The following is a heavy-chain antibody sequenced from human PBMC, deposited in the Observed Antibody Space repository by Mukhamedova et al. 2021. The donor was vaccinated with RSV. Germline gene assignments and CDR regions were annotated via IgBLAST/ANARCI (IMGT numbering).Heavy chain of an antibody. CDR3: ARTPYIAAAASYYFDN. J-gene: IGHJ4*02. Sequence: GLEWIGHIYASGSTNYNPSLKSRVTMSVDTSNNRFSLKLSSVTAADTAVYYCARTPYIAAAASYYFDNWGQGTLVTVSS. V-gene: IGHV4-4*07. D-gene: IGHD6-13*01. CDR2: IYASGST.